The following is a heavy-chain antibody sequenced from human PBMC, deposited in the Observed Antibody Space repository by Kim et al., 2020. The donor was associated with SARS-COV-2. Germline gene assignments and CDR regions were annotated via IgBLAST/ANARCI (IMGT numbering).Heavy chain of an antibody. D-gene: IGHD2-2*01. V-gene: IGHV3-23*01. J-gene: IGHJ6*02. CDR3: AKAYCNSASYRPSYYYAMDV. CDR1: GFTFGSYT. Sequence: GGSLRLSCAASGFTFGSYTMNWVRQAPGKGLDWVSAISGSGLSTYYTDSVKGRFTISRDSSKNTLYLQMNSLRAEDTAVYYCAKAYCNSASYRPSYYYAMDVWGQGTTVTVSS. CDR2: ISGSGLST.